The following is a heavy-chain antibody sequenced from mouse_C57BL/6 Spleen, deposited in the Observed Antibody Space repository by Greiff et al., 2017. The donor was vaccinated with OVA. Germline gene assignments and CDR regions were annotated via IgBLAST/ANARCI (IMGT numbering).Heavy chain of an antibody. CDR1: GYTFTSYW. D-gene: IGHD2-10*02. Sequence: VQLHQPGAELVKPGASVKMSCKASGYTFTSYWINWVKQRPGQGLEWNGEIYPGSGSTNYNGKFKSKATLTVDTSSSTAYMQLSSLTSEDSAVYYGARSMVPYFDYWGQGTTLTVSS. V-gene: IGHV1-55*01. CDR3: ARSMVPYFDY. CDR2: IYPGSGST. J-gene: IGHJ2*01.